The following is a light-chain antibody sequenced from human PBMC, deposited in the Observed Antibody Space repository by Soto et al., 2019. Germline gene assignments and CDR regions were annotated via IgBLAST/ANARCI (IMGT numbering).Light chain of an antibody. CDR2: AAS. J-gene: IGKJ5*01. Sequence: AIRMTQSPSSFSASTGDRVTITCRASQGISSYLAWYQQKPGKAPKLLIYAASTLQSGVPSRFSGSGSGTDVTLTISCLQSEDFATYYCQQYYSYLVTFGQGTRLEIK. V-gene: IGKV1-8*01. CDR3: QQYYSYLVT. CDR1: QGISSY.